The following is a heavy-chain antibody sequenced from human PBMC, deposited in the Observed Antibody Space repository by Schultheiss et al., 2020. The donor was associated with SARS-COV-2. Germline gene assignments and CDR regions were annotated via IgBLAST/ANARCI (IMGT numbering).Heavy chain of an antibody. V-gene: IGHV4-31*03. Sequence: SETLSLTCTVSGDSINSGDYYWSWIRQHPGKGLEWIGYIYYSGSTYYNPSLKSRVTISVDTSKNQFSLKLSSVTAADTAVYYCARDPLKGGIAAISGDGMDVWGQGTTVTVSS. D-gene: IGHD6-13*01. CDR2: IYYSGST. J-gene: IGHJ6*02. CDR3: ARDPLKGGIAAISGDGMDV. CDR1: GDSINSGDYY.